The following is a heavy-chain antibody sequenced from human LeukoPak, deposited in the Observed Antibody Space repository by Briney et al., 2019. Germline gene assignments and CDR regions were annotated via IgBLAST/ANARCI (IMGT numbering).Heavy chain of an antibody. D-gene: IGHD3-22*01. J-gene: IGHJ4*02. V-gene: IGHV3-66*01. CDR1: GFTVSSTY. CDR3: ARVTYXXXXLY. CDR2: IYSGGST. Sequence: PGGSLRLSCAASGFTVSSTYMSWVRQAPGKGLEWVSVIYSGGSTYYADSVRGRFTISRDNSKNTLYLQMNTLRAEDTAVYYCARVTYXXXXLYWGQGTLXTVSS.